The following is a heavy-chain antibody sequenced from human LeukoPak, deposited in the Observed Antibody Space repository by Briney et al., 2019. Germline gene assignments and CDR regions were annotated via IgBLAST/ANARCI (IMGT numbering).Heavy chain of an antibody. Sequence: GGSLRLSCAASGFTFSSYWMSWVRQAPGKGLEWVANIKQDGSEKYYVDSVKGRFTISRDNAKNSLYQQMNSLRAEDTAVYYCARDIGYYGSGSLNWFDPWGQGTLVTVSS. V-gene: IGHV3-7*01. CDR2: IKQDGSEK. J-gene: IGHJ5*02. D-gene: IGHD3-10*01. CDR1: GFTFSSYW. CDR3: ARDIGYYGSGSLNWFDP.